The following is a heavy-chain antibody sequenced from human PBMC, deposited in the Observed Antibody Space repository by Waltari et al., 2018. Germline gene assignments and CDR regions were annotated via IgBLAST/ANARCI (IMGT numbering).Heavy chain of an antibody. CDR2: IHNGGDPT. J-gene: IGHJ4*02. V-gene: IGHV3-23*01. D-gene: IGHD4-17*01. CDR1: GFTFSSYT. Sequence: EVQLLESGGGLVQPGGSLRLSCAASGFTFSSYTMNWVRQAPGKWLGWVSAIHNGGDPTSYADSVKGRFTISRDNSKSTLFLQMNSLRAEDTAMYFCAKDSAYGGDDYWGQGTLVTVSS. CDR3: AKDSAYGGDDY.